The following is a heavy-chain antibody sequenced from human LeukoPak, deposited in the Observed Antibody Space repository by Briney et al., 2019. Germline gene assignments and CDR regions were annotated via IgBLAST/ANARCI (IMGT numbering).Heavy chain of an antibody. V-gene: IGHV3-66*01. Sequence: GGSLRLSCAASGFTVSSNYMSWVRQAPGKGLEWVSVIYSGGSTFYADSVKGRFTVSRDNSKQTLYLQMDSLRAEDTAVYYCARDGQCSGGACYSKYYYGMDVWGRGTTVTVSS. J-gene: IGHJ6*02. CDR2: IYSGGST. D-gene: IGHD2-15*01. CDR3: ARDGQCSGGACYSKYYYGMDV. CDR1: GFTVSSNY.